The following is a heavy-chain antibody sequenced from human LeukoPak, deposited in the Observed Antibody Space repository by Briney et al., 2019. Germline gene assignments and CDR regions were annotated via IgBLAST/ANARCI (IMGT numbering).Heavy chain of an antibody. V-gene: IGHV1-69*05. J-gene: IGHJ6*03. D-gene: IGHD6-6*01. CDR1: GGTFSSYA. CDR2: FIPIFGTA. CDR3: AREGEQLARENRYYYYYMDV. Sequence: ASVKVSCKASGGTFSSYAISWVRQAPGQGLEWMGGFIPIFGTANYAQKFQGRVTITTDESTSTAYMELSSLRSEDTAVYYCAREGEQLARENRYYYYYMDVWGKGTTVTVSS.